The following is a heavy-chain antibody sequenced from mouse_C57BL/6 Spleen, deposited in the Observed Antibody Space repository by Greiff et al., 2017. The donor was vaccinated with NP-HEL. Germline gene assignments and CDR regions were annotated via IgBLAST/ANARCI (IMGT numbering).Heavy chain of an antibody. CDR3: TNGNLFAY. J-gene: IGHJ3*01. Sequence: EVMLVESGGGLVQPGGSMKLSCVASGFTFSNYWMNWVRQSPEKGLEWVAQIRLKSDNYATHYAESVKGRFTISRDDSKSSVYLQMNNLRAEDTGIYYCTNGNLFAYWGQGTLVTVSA. D-gene: IGHD2-1*01. CDR1: GFTFSNYW. V-gene: IGHV6-3*01. CDR2: IRLKSDNYAT.